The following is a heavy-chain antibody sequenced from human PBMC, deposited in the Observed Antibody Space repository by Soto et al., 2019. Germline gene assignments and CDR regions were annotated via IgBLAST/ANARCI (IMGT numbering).Heavy chain of an antibody. J-gene: IGHJ4*02. CDR2: IIPIFGTA. V-gene: IGHV1-69*06. D-gene: IGHD3-9*01. Sequence: SVKVSCKASGGTFSSYAISWVRQAPGQGLEWMGGIIPIFGTANYAQKFQGRVTITADKSTSTAYMELSSLRSEDTAVYYCARASGAYYDILTGYYNFDYWGQGTLVTVST. CDR3: ARASGAYYDILTGYYNFDY. CDR1: GGTFSSYA.